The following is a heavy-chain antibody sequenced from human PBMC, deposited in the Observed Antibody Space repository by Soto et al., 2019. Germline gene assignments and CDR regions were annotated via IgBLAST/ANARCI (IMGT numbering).Heavy chain of an antibody. CDR2: INPNSGGT. Sequence: ASVKVSCKASGYTFTGYYMHWVRQAPGQGLEWMGWINPNSGGTNYAQKFQGWVTMTRDTSISTAYMELSRLRSDDTAVYYCARSGIAAAEPFDYWGQGTLVTV. V-gene: IGHV1-2*04. CDR3: ARSGIAAAEPFDY. J-gene: IGHJ4*02. D-gene: IGHD6-13*01. CDR1: GYTFTGYY.